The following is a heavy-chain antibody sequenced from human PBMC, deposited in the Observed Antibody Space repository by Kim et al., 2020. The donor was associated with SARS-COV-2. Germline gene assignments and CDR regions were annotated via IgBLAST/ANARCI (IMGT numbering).Heavy chain of an antibody. D-gene: IGHD6-13*01. V-gene: IGHV4-34*01. CDR3: ARGFYSSSWFDY. Sequence: YTPSLKSRVTISVDTSKNQFSLRLSSVTAADTAVYYCARGFYSSSWFDYWGQGTLVTVSS. J-gene: IGHJ4*02.